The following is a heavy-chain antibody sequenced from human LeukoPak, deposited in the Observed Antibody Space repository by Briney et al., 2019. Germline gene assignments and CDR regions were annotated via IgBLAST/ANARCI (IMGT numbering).Heavy chain of an antibody. CDR2: IRGSGGST. Sequence: PGGSLRLSCVASGFTFSSYAMSWVRQAPGKGLEWVSTIRGSGGSTYFADSVKGRFTISRDNSKNTVYLQMNSLRVEDTALYYYAKTPRYCSGGSCYSGYFDNWGQGTRVTVSS. CDR1: GFTFSSYA. J-gene: IGHJ4*02. D-gene: IGHD2-15*01. CDR3: AKTPRYCSGGSCYSGYFDN. V-gene: IGHV3-23*01.